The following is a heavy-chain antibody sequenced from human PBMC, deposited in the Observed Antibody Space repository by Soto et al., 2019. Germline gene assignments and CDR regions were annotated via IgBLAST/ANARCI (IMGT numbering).Heavy chain of an antibody. CDR3: ARQTVSSGWHYGNWFDP. Sequence: QEQLVQSGAEVKKPGSSVKVSCKVSGGTFSTFGISWVRQAPGQGLEGMGGIIPIFNTAKYAQKFQGRVTITADKSTSTVHMELSSLRSEDTAVYYCARQTVSSGWHYGNWFDPWGQGTLVTVSS. CDR2: IIPIFNTA. CDR1: GGTFSTFG. D-gene: IGHD6-19*01. J-gene: IGHJ5*02. V-gene: IGHV1-69*06.